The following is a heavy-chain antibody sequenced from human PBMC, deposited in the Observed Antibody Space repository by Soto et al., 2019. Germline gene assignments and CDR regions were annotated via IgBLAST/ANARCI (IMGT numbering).Heavy chain of an antibody. J-gene: IGHJ4*02. V-gene: IGHV1-58*01. CDR2: IVVGSGNT. Sequence: SVKVSCKASGFTFTISAVQWVRQARGQRLEWIGWIVVGSGNTNYAQKFQERVTITRDMSTSTAYMELSSLRSEDTAVYYCAAQSTIFGLVTFDYWGQGTLVTVSS. CDR1: GFTFTISA. CDR3: AAQSTIFGLVTFDY. D-gene: IGHD3-3*01.